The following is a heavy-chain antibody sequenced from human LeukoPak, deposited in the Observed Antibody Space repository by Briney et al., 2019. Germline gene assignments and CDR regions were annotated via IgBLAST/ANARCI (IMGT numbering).Heavy chain of an antibody. D-gene: IGHD2-21*02. J-gene: IGHJ3*02. CDR1: GFTFGDYA. CDR2: IRSKAYGGTT. Sequence: GGSLRLSCTASGFTFGDYAMSWFRQAPGKGLEWVGFIRSKAYGGTTEYAASVKGRFTISRDDSKSIAYLQMNSLKTEDTAVYYCTRCGGDCYPGFSDAFDIWGQGTMVTVSS. CDR3: TRCGGDCYPGFSDAFDI. V-gene: IGHV3-49*03.